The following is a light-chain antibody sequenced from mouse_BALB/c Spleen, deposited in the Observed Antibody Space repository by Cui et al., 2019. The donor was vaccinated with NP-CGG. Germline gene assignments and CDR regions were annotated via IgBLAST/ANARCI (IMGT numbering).Light chain of an antibody. Sequence: QAVVTQESALSTSPGETVTPTCRSSTGTVTTINYANWVQEKPDHLFTGLIGGTNNRAPGVPARFSGSLIGDKAVLTITGAQTEDEAIYFCALWYSNHWVFGGGTKLTVL. V-gene: IGLV1*01. CDR2: GTN. CDR3: ALWYSNHWV. CDR1: TGTVTTINY. J-gene: IGLJ1*01.